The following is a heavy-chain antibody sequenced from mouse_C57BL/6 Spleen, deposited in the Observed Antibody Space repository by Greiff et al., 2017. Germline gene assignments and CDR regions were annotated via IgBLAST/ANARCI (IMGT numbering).Heavy chain of an antibody. CDR3: TLTTVVDWYFDV. CDR1: GFNIKDDY. D-gene: IGHD1-1*01. CDR2: IDPENGDT. V-gene: IGHV14-4*01. Sequence: VQLQQSGAELVRPGASVKLSCTASGFNIKDDYMHWVNQSPEQGLEWIGWIDPENGDTEYASKFQGKATITADTTSNTAYLQLSSLTSEDTAVYYCTLTTVVDWYFDVWGTGTTVTGSS. J-gene: IGHJ1*03.